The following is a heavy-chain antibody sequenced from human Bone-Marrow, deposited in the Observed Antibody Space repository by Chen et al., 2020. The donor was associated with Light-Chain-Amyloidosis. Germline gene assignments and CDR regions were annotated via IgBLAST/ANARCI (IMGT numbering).Heavy chain of an antibody. Sequence: GSGPGLVKPSQTLSLTCSVSGASMTNGSHYWSWIRLPAGKGLEWIGRVYNSGSTRYNPSLKSRITISVNTAKNQFSLNLTSVTATDTAVYYCVRDVMSTTGHRWFESWGQGTVVTVS. V-gene: IGHV4-61*02. J-gene: IGHJ5*01. CDR2: VYNSGST. D-gene: IGHD1-26*01. CDR1: GASMTNGSHY. CDR3: VRDVMSTTGHRWFES.